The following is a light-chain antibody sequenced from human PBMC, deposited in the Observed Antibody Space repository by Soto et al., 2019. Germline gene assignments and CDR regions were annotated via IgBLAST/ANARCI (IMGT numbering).Light chain of an antibody. J-gene: IGLJ2*01. CDR1: SSNIGKNY. CDR2: DNN. Sequence: QSVLTQPPSGSAAPGQKVTISCSGRSSNIGKNYVSWYQRLPGTAPKLLIYDNNERSSGIPDRFSGSKSGTSATLGIAGLQTGDEADYYCGTWDTSLSAVVFGGGPKLTVL. CDR3: GTWDTSLSAVV. V-gene: IGLV1-51*01.